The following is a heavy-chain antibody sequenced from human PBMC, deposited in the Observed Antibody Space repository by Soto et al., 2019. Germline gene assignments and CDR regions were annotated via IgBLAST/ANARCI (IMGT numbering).Heavy chain of an antibody. CDR3: ARGLGYDSNGRFLAAFDI. V-gene: IGHV4-31*01. J-gene: IGHJ3*02. Sequence: QVQLQESGPGLAKPSQTVSLTCTVSGASLTSGDYYWTWIRQVPGKDLEWIGYIFHTATTLYTPSLKRLVLMSIDTSDNYFSLNLNSVTAADTAVYYCARGLGYDSNGRFLAAFDIWGHGTVVTVSA. D-gene: IGHD3-22*01. CDR1: GASLTSGDYY. CDR2: IFHTATT.